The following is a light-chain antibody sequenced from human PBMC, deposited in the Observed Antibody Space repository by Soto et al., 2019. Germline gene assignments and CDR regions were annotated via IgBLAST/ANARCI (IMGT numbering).Light chain of an antibody. CDR2: SNN. CDR1: NSNIGCNS. J-gene: IGLJ3*02. Sequence: QSVLTQPPSASGTPGQRVTISWSGSNSNIGCNSGNWYKQFPLRAPKILIYSNNPRPSGVPERFSGSKSVTSASMAISGVRSEDGADYYGAEWDDSRTAWVFGAGTNVTVL. V-gene: IGLV1-47*02. CDR3: AEWDDSRTAWV.